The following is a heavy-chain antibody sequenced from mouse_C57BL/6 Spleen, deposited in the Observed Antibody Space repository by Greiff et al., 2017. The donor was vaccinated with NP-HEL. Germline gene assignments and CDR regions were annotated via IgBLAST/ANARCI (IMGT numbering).Heavy chain of an antibody. CDR1: GYTFTSYW. V-gene: IGHV1-74*01. D-gene: IGHD1-1*01. CDR3: AREKGLLYAMDY. J-gene: IGHJ4*01. CDR2: IHPSDSDT. Sequence: QVHVKQPGAELVKPGASVKVSCKASGYTFTSYWMHWVKQRPGQGLEWIGRIHPSDSDTNYNQKFKGKATLTVDKSSSTAYMQLSSLTSEDSAVYFCAREKGLLYAMDYWGQGTSVTVSS.